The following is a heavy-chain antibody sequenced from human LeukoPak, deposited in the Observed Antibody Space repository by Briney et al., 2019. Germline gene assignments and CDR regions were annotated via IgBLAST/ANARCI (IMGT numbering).Heavy chain of an antibody. J-gene: IGHJ4*02. Sequence: GGSLRLSCAASGFTFSSYAMSWVRQAPGKGLEWVSAISGSGGSTYYADSVKGRFTISRDNSKNTLYLQMNSLRAEDTAVYYCARAADILTGYRYFDYWGQGTLVTVSS. D-gene: IGHD3-9*01. CDR3: ARAADILTGYRYFDY. V-gene: IGHV3-23*01. CDR1: GFTFSSYA. CDR2: ISGSGGST.